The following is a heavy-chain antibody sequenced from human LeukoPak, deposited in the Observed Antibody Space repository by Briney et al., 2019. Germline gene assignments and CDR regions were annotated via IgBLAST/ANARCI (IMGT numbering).Heavy chain of an antibody. CDR1: GYTFTSYY. V-gene: IGHV1-46*01. J-gene: IGHJ1*01. Sequence: ASVKVSCKASGYTFTSYYMHWVRQAPGHGLEWMGIINPSGGSTSYAQKFQGRVTMTRDTSTSTVYMELSSLRSEDTAVYYCARDLHPSVTTGYFQHWGQGTLVTVSS. D-gene: IGHD4-17*01. CDR3: ARDLHPSVTTGYFQH. CDR2: INPSGGST.